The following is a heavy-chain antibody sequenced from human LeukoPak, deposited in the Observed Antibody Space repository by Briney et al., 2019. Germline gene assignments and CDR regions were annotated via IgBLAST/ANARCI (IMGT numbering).Heavy chain of an antibody. J-gene: IGHJ6*03. D-gene: IGHD2-2*01. CDR3: ARTTEGYCSSTRCYGFSYYYYMDV. CDR2: IYYSGST. V-gene: IGHV4-59*01. Sequence: SETLSLTCTVSGGSISTYYWSWVRQSPGKGLEWIGHIYYSGSTNYNPSLKSRVAMSVDTSKNQFSLKLSSVTAADTAVYYCARTTEGYCSSTRCYGFSYYYYMDVWGKGTTVTISS. CDR1: GGSISTYY.